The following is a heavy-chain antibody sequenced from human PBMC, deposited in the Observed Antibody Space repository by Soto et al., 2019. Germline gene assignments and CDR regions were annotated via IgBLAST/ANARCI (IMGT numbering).Heavy chain of an antibody. V-gene: IGHV3-21*01. CDR2: ISSSSSYI. CDR3: ARLMARFFQIDY. J-gene: IGHJ4*02. CDR1: GFTFSSYS. Sequence: EVQLVESGGGLVKPGGSLRLSCAASGFTFSSYSMNWVRQAPGKGLEWVSSISSSSSYIYYADSVKGRFTISRDNAKNSLYLQMNSLSAEDTAVYYCARLMARFFQIDYWGQGPLVTVSS. D-gene: IGHD3-3*01.